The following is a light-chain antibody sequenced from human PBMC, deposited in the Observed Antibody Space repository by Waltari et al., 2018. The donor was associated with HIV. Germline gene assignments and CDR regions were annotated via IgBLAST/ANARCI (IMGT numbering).Light chain of an antibody. CDR1: NSAFGLSTH. CDR3: SSYTSNDTVL. CDR2: EVF. J-gene: IGLJ2*01. V-gene: IGLV2-14*01. Sequence: HSALTQPASVSASPGQSITISCPGTNSAFGLSTHVSWYQQHPGKVPTVILYEVFSRPSGVSHRFSGSQSGNTASLTISGLQAEDEADYYCSSYTSNDTVLFGGGTKVTVL.